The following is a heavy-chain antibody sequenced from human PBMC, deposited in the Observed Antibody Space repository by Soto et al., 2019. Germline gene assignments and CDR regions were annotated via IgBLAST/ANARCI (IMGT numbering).Heavy chain of an antibody. CDR2: INHSGST. J-gene: IGHJ6*03. D-gene: IGHD1-1*01. V-gene: IGHV4-34*01. Sequence: ADTLSLTCAVYGGSISGYYWSWIRQPPGKGLEWIGEINHSGSTNYNPSLKSRVTISVDTSKNQFSLKLSSVTAADTAVYYCARAGNWYYYYMDVWGKGTTVTVSS. CDR3: ARAGNWYYYYMDV. CDR1: GGSISGYY.